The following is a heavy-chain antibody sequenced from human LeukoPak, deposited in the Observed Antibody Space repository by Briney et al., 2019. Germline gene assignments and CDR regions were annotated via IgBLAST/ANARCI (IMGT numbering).Heavy chain of an antibody. J-gene: IGHJ4*02. V-gene: IGHV1-18*01. CDR1: GYTFTSYG. D-gene: IGHD1-26*01. CDR2: ITAYNGNT. CDR3: ARHSSGRYWGYFDY. Sequence: ASVKVSCKASGYTFTSYGISWVRQAPGQGLEWMGWITAYNGNTNYGRKLQGRGTMTTDTSTSTAYMELRSLRSDDTAVYYCARHSSGRYWGYFDYWGQGTLVTVSS.